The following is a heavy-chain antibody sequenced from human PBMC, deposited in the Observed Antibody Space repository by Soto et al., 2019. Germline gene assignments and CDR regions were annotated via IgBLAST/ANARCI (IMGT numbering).Heavy chain of an antibody. D-gene: IGHD3-10*01. V-gene: IGHV4-59*08. Sequence: PSETLSLTCTVSGGSISSYYWSWIRQPPGKGLEWIGHIYYSGSTNYNPSLKSRVTISVDTSKNQFSLKLSSVTAADTAVYYCARHLLSLSGSYEDAFDIWGQGTMVTVSS. J-gene: IGHJ3*02. CDR3: ARHLLSLSGSYEDAFDI. CDR2: IYYSGST. CDR1: GGSISSYY.